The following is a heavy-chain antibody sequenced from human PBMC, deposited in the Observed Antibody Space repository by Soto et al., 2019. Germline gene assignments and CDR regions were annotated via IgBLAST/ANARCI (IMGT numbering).Heavy chain of an antibody. Sequence: QVQLVESGGGVVQPGRSLRLACAASGFTFSSYGMHWVRQATVKGLEWVAVIWYDGSNKYYADSVKGRFTISRDNSKHTLYLQINCLRGEVRGLYYCARAPPNDGSGSDNYSDYWGQGTLVTVAS. CDR3: ARAPPNDGSGSDNYSDY. CDR1: GFTFSSYG. CDR2: IWYDGSNK. V-gene: IGHV3-33*01. D-gene: IGHD3-10*01. J-gene: IGHJ4*02.